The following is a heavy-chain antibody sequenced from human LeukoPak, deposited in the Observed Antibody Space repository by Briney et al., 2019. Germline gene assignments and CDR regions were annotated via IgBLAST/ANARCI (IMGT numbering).Heavy chain of an antibody. CDR1: GYTFTGYY. D-gene: IGHD6-13*01. Sequence: ASVKVSCKASGYTFTGYYMHWVRQAPGQGLEWMGWTNPNSGGTNYAQKFQGRVTMTRDTSISTAYMELSRLRSDDTAVYYCARPRIAAVGWFDPWGQGTLVTVSS. CDR2: TNPNSGGT. V-gene: IGHV1-2*02. CDR3: ARPRIAAVGWFDP. J-gene: IGHJ5*02.